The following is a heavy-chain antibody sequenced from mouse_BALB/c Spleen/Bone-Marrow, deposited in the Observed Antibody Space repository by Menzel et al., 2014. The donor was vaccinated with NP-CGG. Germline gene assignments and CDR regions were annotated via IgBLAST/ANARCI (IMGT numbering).Heavy chain of an antibody. CDR3: ARFSQLGLLAY. CDR1: GYTFSSSW. D-gene: IGHD3-1*01. Sequence: QVQLQQSGPELVKPGASVKMSCKASGYTFSSSWMNWVKQRPGQGLEWIGRIYPGDGDTNYNEKFKSKATLTVDTSSSTAYMQLSSLASEDSALYYCARFSQLGLLAYWGQGTLVTVSA. CDR2: IYPGDGDT. J-gene: IGHJ3*01. V-gene: IGHV1-82*01.